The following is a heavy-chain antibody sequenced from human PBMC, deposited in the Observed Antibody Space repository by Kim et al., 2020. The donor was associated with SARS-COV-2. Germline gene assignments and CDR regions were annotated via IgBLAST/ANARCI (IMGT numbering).Heavy chain of an antibody. D-gene: IGHD3-22*01. J-gene: IGHJ4*01. V-gene: IGHV4-39*01. CDR1: GGSISSSSYY. CDR2: IYYSGST. CDR3: ARTFTDYYDSSGYYYF. Sequence: SETLSLTCTVSGGSISSSSYYWGWIRQPPGKGLEWIGSIYYSGSTYYNPSLKSRVTISVDTSKNQFSLKLSSVTAADTAVYYCARTFTDYYDSSGYYYF.